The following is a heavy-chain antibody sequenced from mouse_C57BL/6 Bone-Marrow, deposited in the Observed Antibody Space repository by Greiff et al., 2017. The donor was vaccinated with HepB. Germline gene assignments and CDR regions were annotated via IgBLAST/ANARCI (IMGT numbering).Heavy chain of an antibody. V-gene: IGHV1-55*01. J-gene: IGHJ4*01. CDR3: ASEVTTPYYAMDY. CDR1: GYTFTSYW. CDR2: IYPGSGST. Sequence: QVQLKQPGAELVKPGASVKMSCKASGYTFTSYWITWVKQSPGQGLEWIGDIYPGSGSTNYNEKFKSKATLTVDTSSSTAYMQLSSLTSEDSAVYYCASEVTTPYYAMDYWGQGTSVTVSS. D-gene: IGHD2-2*01.